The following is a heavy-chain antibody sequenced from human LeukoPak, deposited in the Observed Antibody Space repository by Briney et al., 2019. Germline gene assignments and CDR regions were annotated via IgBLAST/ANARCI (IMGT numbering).Heavy chain of an antibody. D-gene: IGHD3-22*01. Sequence: ASVRVSCESSGYTFTSYYIHWVRRAPGQGLEWMGWINPNSGATTSAQKFHDTLTMTRDTSINTAYMELRWLRSVDTAVYLCARGSGLPDSNGFHYFDYWGQGTLVTVSS. V-gene: IGHV1-2*02. J-gene: IGHJ4*02. CDR3: ARGSGLPDSNGFHYFDY. CDR2: INPNSGAT. CDR1: GYTFTSYY.